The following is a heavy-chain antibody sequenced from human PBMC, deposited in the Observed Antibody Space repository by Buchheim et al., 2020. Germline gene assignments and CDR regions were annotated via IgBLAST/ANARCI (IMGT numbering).Heavy chain of an antibody. D-gene: IGHD1-26*01. CDR2: IGGAGGSR. Sequence: EVSLVESGGGLFQPGESLRLSCEASGFTFSSFAMSWVRQAPGKGLEWVSAIGGAGGSRYYADSVKGRVTISRDNSKNTLFLEMNSLRAEDTALYYCAKDWSLIVGAHDAFHMWGQGT. CDR1: GFTFSSFA. J-gene: IGHJ3*02. CDR3: AKDWSLIVGAHDAFHM. V-gene: IGHV3-23*04.